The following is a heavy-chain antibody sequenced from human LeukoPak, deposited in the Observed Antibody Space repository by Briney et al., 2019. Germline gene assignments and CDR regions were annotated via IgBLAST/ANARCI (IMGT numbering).Heavy chain of an antibody. CDR2: ISSSGSSI. CDR1: GFTFSSYE. Sequence: GGSLRLSCAASGFTFSSYEMNWVRQAPGKGLEWVSDISSSGSSIYYADSVKGRFTISRDNAKNSLYLQMNSLRAEDTAVYYCAICGSNYFVNFWGQGTLVTVSS. CDR3: AICGSNYFVNF. D-gene: IGHD4-11*01. V-gene: IGHV3-48*03. J-gene: IGHJ4*02.